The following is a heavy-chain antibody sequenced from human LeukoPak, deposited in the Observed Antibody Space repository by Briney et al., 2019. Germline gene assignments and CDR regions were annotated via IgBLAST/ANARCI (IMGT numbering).Heavy chain of an antibody. CDR2: INPGGGST. CDR3: ARSPYYRLDY. V-gene: IGHV1-46*01. CDR1: GYTFTSYY. Sequence: ASVKVSCKASGYTFTSYYMHWVRQAPGQGLEWVGIINPGGGSTSYAQEFQGRVTMTRDTSTSTVYVELSSLRSEDTAVYYCARSPYYRLDYWGQGTPVTVSS. D-gene: IGHD3-22*01. J-gene: IGHJ4*02.